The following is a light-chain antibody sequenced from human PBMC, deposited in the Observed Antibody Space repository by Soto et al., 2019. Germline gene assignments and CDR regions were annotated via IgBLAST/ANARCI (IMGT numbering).Light chain of an antibody. V-gene: IGKV1-39*01. J-gene: IGKJ4*01. CDR3: QQSYSTILT. Sequence: DIQMTQSPSSLSASVGDRVTITCRASQTISRYLNWYQQKPGTAPKLLIYAASSLQSGIPSRFSGSGSGTDFTLTISSLQPEDFATYYCQQSYSTILTVGGGTRVEI. CDR2: AAS. CDR1: QTISRY.